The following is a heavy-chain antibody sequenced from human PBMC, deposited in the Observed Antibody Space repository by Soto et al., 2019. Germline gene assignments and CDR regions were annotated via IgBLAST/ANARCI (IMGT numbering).Heavy chain of an antibody. D-gene: IGHD3-3*01. CDR3: ARETRRYYDFWSGEDPYGMDV. Sequence: GGSLRLSCAASGFTVSSNYMSWVRQAPGKGLEWVSVIYSGVSTYYADSVKGRFTISRDNSKNTLYLQMNSLRAEDTAVYYCARETRRYYDFWSGEDPYGMDVWGQGTTVTVSS. CDR2: IYSGVST. V-gene: IGHV3-53*01. CDR1: GFTVSSNY. J-gene: IGHJ6*02.